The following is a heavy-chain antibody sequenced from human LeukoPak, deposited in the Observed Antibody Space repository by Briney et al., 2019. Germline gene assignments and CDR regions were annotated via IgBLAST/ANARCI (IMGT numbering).Heavy chain of an antibody. D-gene: IGHD3-22*01. CDR3: ARFPHYYDSSGYSF. CDR1: GFTLSSYS. Sequence: TGGSLRLSCAPSGFTLSSYSMNWVRQAPGKGLEWVSYISSSSSTIYYGDSVKGRFTISRDNAKNSLYLQMNSLRDEDTAVYYCARFPHYYDSSGYSFWGQGTLVTVSS. V-gene: IGHV3-48*02. J-gene: IGHJ4*02. CDR2: ISSSSSTI.